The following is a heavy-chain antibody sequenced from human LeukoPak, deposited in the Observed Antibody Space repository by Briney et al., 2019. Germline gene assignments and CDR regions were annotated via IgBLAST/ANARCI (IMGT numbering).Heavy chain of an antibody. V-gene: IGHV1-46*01. Sequence: GILNPSGGSPSYAQQFQGRVPLTRDTSTSPVYMELSSLRSEDTAVYYCARGGSSTSTQPFDYWGQGTLVTVSS. CDR2: LNPSGGSP. J-gene: IGHJ4*02. CDR3: ARGGSSTSTQPFDY. D-gene: IGHD2-2*01.